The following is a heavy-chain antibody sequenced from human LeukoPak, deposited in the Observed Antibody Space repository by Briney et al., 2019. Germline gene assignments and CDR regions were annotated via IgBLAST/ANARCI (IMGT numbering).Heavy chain of an antibody. CDR2: INPNNGGT. V-gene: IGHV1-2*05. Sequence: ASVTVSFKGSGYTFTGYYKHWLRQPPGQGLEWMGRINPNNGGTNYAQKFQGSVTMTRQPYISTAYMELSRLRSDDTGVYYCARTSPTVTTREDWGQGTLVTVSS. CDR3: ARTSPTVTTRED. D-gene: IGHD4-17*01. CDR1: GYTFTGYY. J-gene: IGHJ4*02.